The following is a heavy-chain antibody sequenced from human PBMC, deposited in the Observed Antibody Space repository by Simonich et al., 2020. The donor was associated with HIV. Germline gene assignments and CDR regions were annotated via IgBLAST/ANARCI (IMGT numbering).Heavy chain of an antibody. V-gene: IGHV4-34*01. CDR2: INHSGRT. D-gene: IGHD6-13*01. CDR1: GGSSSGYY. CDR3: ARLTAGGLGEYFQH. J-gene: IGHJ1*01. Sequence: QVQLQQWGAGLLKPSETLSLTCAVYGGSSSGYYWSWIRKPPGKGLEWIGEINHSGRTNYNPSIKGRVTISVDTSKNQFSLKLSSVTAADTAVYYCARLTAGGLGEYFQHWGQGTLVTVSS.